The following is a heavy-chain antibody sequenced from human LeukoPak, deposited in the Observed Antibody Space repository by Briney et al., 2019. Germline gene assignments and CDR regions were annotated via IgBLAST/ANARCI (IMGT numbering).Heavy chain of an antibody. CDR1: GGSISSSSYY. Sequence: SETLSLTCTVSGGSISSSSYYWGWIRQPPGKGLEWIGSIYYSGSTYYNPSLKSRVTISVDTSKNQFSLKLSSVTAADTAVYYCARQRPTMVRGVRGRDFDYWGQGTLVTVSS. V-gene: IGHV4-39*01. CDR2: IYYSGST. J-gene: IGHJ4*02. D-gene: IGHD3-10*01. CDR3: ARQRPTMVRGVRGRDFDY.